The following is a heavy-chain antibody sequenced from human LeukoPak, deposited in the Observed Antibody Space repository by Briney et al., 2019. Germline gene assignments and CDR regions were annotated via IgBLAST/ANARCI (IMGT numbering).Heavy chain of an antibody. D-gene: IGHD5-12*01. CDR3: AKDDAWVRYQD. J-gene: IGHJ4*02. CDR1: GFTFSSHG. Sequence: GGSLRLSCAASGFTFSSHGMNWVRQAPGKGLEWVSGISGSGVITYYADSVRGRFTISRDNSKNTLDLQMNSLRAEDTAVYYCAKDDAWVRYQDWGQGTLVTVSS. CDR2: ISGSGVIT. V-gene: IGHV3-23*01.